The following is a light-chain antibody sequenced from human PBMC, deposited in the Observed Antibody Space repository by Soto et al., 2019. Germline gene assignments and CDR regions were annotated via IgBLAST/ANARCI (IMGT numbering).Light chain of an antibody. Sequence: QSALTQPASVSGSPGQSITISCTGTSSDIGADDFVSWYQHHPDNTPKLIIFEVTYRPSGISHRFSASKSGNTASLTISGLQPEDEGIYYCSSYRRTTFPHVVFGGGTKLTVL. J-gene: IGLJ2*01. CDR1: SSDIGADDF. V-gene: IGLV2-14*01. CDR2: EVT. CDR3: SSYRRTTFPHVV.